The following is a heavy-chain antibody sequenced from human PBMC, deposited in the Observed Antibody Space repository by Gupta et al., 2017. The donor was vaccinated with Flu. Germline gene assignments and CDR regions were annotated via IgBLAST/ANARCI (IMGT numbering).Heavy chain of an antibody. CDR3: ARGIVVVPAPYYFDY. V-gene: IGHV3-21*01. CDR2: ISSSSSYI. J-gene: IGHJ4*02. CDR1: GFTFSSYS. D-gene: IGHD2-2*01. Sequence: EVQLVESGGGLVKPGGSLRLSCAASGFTFSSYSMNWFRQAPGKGLEWVSSISSSSSYIYYADSVKGRFTISRDNAKNSLYLQMNSLRAEDTAVYYCARGIVVVPAPYYFDYWGQGTLVTVSS.